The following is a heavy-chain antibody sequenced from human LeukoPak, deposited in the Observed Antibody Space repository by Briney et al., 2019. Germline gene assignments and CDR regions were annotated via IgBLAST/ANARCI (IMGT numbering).Heavy chain of an antibody. V-gene: IGHV3-23*01. CDR3: AKEEWELRSRHYDY. D-gene: IGHD1-26*01. CDR2: ISGSGGST. CDR1: GFTFSSYA. Sequence: GGSLRLSCAASGFTFSSYAMSWVRQAPGKGLEWVSAISGSGGSTYYADSVKGRFTTSRDNSKNTLYLQMNSLRAEDTAVYYCAKEEWELRSRHYDYWGQGTLVTVSS. J-gene: IGHJ4*02.